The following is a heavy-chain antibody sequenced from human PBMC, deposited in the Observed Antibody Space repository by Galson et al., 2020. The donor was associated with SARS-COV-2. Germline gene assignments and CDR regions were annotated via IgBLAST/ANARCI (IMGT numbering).Heavy chain of an antibody. CDR3: ARILVDSSGYYEDY. CDR1: GFSLSTSGMR. D-gene: IGHD3-22*01. V-gene: IGHV2-70*04. Sequence: SGPTLVKPTQTLTLTCTFSGFSLSTSGMRVSWIRQPPGKALEWLARIDWDDDKFYSTSLKTRLTISKDTSKNQVVLTMTNMDPVDTATYYCARILVDSSGYYEDYWGQGTLVTVSS. J-gene: IGHJ4*02. CDR2: IDWDDDK.